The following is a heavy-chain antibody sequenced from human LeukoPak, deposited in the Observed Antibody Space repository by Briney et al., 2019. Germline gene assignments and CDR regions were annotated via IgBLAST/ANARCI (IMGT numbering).Heavy chain of an antibody. J-gene: IGHJ4*02. CDR3: AAHRYSSSSALGY. D-gene: IGHD6-6*01. V-gene: IGHV3-53*01. CDR2: IYSGGST. CDR1: GFTVSSNY. Sequence: GGSLRLSCAASGFTVSSNYMSWVRQAPEKGLEWVSVIYSGGSTYYADSVKGRFTISRDNSKNTLYLQMNSLRAEDTAVYYCAAHRYSSSSALGYWGQGTLVTVSS.